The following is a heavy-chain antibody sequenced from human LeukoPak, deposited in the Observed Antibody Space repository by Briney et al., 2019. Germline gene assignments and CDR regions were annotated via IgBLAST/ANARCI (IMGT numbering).Heavy chain of an antibody. Sequence: SETLSLTCTVSGYSISSGYYWGWIRQPPGKGLEWIGYIYYSGSTNYKSSLKSRVTISVDTSKNQFSLKLSSVTAADTAVYYCARTTEGGYTYGYFYYYYMDVWGKGTTVTISS. V-gene: IGHV4-61*01. D-gene: IGHD5-18*01. CDR1: GYSISSGYY. CDR3: ARTTEGGYTYGYFYYYYMDV. J-gene: IGHJ6*03. CDR2: IYYSGST.